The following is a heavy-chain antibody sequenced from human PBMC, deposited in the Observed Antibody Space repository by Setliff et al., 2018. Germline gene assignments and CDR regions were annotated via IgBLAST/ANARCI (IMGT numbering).Heavy chain of an antibody. CDR2: INYSGST. J-gene: IGHJ5*01. D-gene: IGHD6-25*01. V-gene: IGHV4-39*01. Sequence: PSETLSLTCSVLGDSLSSGTQYWAWIRQPPGKGLEWIGNINYSGSTYYNPSLKSRVTMSVDTSKNQFSLKLSFVTAADTAVYYCARRDFSGGDSWGHGTLVTVSS. CDR1: GDSLSSGTQY. CDR3: ARRDFSGGDS.